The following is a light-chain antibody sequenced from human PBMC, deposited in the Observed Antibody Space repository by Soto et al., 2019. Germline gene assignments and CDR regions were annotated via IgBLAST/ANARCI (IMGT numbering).Light chain of an antibody. Sequence: QSALTQPASVSGSPGQSITISCTGTSRDIGNYNYVSWYQQHPGKAPKLVIYEVSNRPSGVSNRFSASKSGNTASLTISGLQAEDEADYYCNSYTSSSTLVFGSGTKLTVL. J-gene: IGLJ1*01. CDR1: SRDIGNYNY. CDR2: EVS. V-gene: IGLV2-14*01. CDR3: NSYTSSSTLV.